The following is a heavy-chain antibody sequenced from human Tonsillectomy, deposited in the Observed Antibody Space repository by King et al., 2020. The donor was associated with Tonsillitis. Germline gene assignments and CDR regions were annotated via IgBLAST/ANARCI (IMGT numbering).Heavy chain of an antibody. V-gene: IGHV4-34*01. CDR1: GGSFSGYY. CDR3: ARRIAAPGTQGRTYFDY. CDR2: INHSGST. J-gene: IGHJ4*02. Sequence: VQLQQWGAGLLKPSETLSLTCAVYGGSFSGYYWTWIRQPPGQGLEWIGEINHSGSTNYNPSLKGRVTISVDTSKNQFSLKLSSVTAADTAVFYCARRIAAPGTQGRTYFDYWGQGTLVSVSS. D-gene: IGHD6-13*01.